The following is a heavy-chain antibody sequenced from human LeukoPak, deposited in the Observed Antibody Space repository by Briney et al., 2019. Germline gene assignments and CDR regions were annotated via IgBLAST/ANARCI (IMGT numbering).Heavy chain of an antibody. D-gene: IGHD6-19*01. Sequence: QPGGSLRLSCAASGFTFSSYAMSWVRQAPGKGLEWVSAISGSGGSTYYADSVKGRFTISRDNSKNTLYLQMNSLRAEDTAVYYCAKDRAYSSGWRGVYYFDYWGQGTLVTVSS. CDR2: ISGSGGST. V-gene: IGHV3-23*01. CDR1: GFTFSSYA. CDR3: AKDRAYSSGWRGVYYFDY. J-gene: IGHJ4*02.